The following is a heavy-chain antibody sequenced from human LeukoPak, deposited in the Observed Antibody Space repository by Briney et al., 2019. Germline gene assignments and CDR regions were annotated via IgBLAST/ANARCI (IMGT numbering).Heavy chain of an antibody. CDR2: ISSSSSYI. J-gene: IGHJ6*03. CDR3: ARVVMVYDFWSGPGTYYMDV. V-gene: IGHV3-21*01. CDR1: GFSFSSYS. D-gene: IGHD3-3*01. Sequence: PGGSLRLSCAASGFSFSSYSMNWGRQAPGKRVEWVSSISSSSSYIYYADSVKGRFTISRDNAENSLYLQMNTLRAEDTAVYYCARVVMVYDFWSGPGTYYMDVWGKGSTVTVSS.